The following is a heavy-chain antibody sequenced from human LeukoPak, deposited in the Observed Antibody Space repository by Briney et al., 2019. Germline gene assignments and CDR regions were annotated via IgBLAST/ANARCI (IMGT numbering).Heavy chain of an antibody. CDR2: IKQDGSEK. V-gene: IGHV3-7*01. J-gene: IGHJ4*02. Sequence: VWSLRLSCAAPVFTYRSYWMSWVRQAPGKWPSCSANIKQDGSEKYYVDSVKGRFTISRANGMNSLYLQMNSLRADVIFVKQKTAYDVLTGAMPKNYFDYWGQGTLVTVSS. CDR3: TAYDVLTGAMPKNYFDY. CDR1: VFTYRSYW. D-gene: IGHD3-9*01.